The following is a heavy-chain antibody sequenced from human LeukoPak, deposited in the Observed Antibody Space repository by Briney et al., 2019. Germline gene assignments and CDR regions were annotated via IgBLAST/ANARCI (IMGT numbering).Heavy chain of an antibody. J-gene: IGHJ4*02. CDR2: IYSGGST. CDR1: GFTVSSNY. CDR3: ARPGYDSSGPMYY. Sequence: PGGSLRLSCAASGFTVSSNYMSWVRQAPGKGLEWVSVIYSGGSTYYSDSVKGRFTISRDNSKNTLYLQMNSLRAEDTAVYYCARPGYDSSGPMYYWGQGTLVTVSS. V-gene: IGHV3-66*04. D-gene: IGHD3-22*01.